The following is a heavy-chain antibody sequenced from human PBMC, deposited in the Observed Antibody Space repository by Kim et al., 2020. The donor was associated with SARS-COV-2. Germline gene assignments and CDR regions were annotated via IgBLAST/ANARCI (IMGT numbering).Heavy chain of an antibody. V-gene: IGHV3-15*05. J-gene: IGHJ3*02. CDR2: IQSKIDGGTT. CDR1: GFSFSSAW. D-gene: IGHD2-15*01. CDR3: TTTDHRDHEISSGDFDI. Sequence: GGSLRLSCTASGFSFSSAWMSWVRQAPGKGLEWVGRIQSKIDGGTTNYSAPVKGRFSISRDDSSDTLYLQMNSLRSEDTAVYYCTTTDHRDHEISSGDFDIWGQGTMVTVSA.